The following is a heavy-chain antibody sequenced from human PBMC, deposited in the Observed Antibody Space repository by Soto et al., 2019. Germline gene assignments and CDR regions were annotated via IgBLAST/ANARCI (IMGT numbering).Heavy chain of an antibody. Sequence: GGSLRLSCAASGFTLSSYAMHWVRQAPGKGLEWVALISYDGSDKDYADSVKGRFTISRDNSRNTLFLQMNSLRAEDTAVYYCARDYYKYYDSSGYYRSPAYWGQGTLVTVSS. D-gene: IGHD3-22*01. CDR2: ISYDGSDK. J-gene: IGHJ4*02. CDR1: GFTLSSYA. CDR3: ARDYYKYYDSSGYYRSPAY. V-gene: IGHV3-30-3*01.